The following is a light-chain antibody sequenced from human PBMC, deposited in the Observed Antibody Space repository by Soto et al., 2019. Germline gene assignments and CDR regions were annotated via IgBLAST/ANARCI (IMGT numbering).Light chain of an antibody. Sequence: EIVMTQSPATLSVSPGERATLSCRASQSVSGNLAWYQQKPGQAPRLLIHGASTRATGIPARFSGSGSGTEFTLTISSLQSEDFAVYYCQQYNNWPREFGQGTKVEIK. J-gene: IGKJ1*01. CDR2: GAS. CDR3: QQYNNWPRE. V-gene: IGKV3-15*01. CDR1: QSVSGN.